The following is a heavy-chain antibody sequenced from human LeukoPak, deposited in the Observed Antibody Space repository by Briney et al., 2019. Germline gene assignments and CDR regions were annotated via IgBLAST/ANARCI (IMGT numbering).Heavy chain of an antibody. CDR1: GFTFSSYA. CDR2: ISGSGGST. Sequence: GGSLRLSCAASGFTFSSYAMSWVRQAPGKGLEWVSAISGSGGSTYYADSAKGRFTISRDNSKNTLYLQMNSLRAEDTAVYYCAKDVRPSKDLWPPPNFDYWGQGTLVTVSS. V-gene: IGHV3-23*01. CDR3: AKDVRPSKDLWPPPNFDY. J-gene: IGHJ4*02. D-gene: IGHD2/OR15-2a*01.